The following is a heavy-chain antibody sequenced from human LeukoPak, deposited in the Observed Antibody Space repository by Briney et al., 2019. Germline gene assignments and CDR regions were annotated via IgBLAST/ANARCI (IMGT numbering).Heavy chain of an antibody. CDR2: INHSGST. CDR3: ARGLPAKRFLEWSKNAFDI. V-gene: IGHV4-34*01. Sequence: PSETLSLTCAVYGGSFSGYYWSWIRQPPGKGLEWIGEINHSGSTNYNPSLKSRVTISVDTSKNQFSLKLSSVTAADTAVYYCARGLPAKRFLEWSKNAFDIWGQGTMVTVSS. J-gene: IGHJ3*02. CDR1: GGSFSGYY. D-gene: IGHD3-3*01.